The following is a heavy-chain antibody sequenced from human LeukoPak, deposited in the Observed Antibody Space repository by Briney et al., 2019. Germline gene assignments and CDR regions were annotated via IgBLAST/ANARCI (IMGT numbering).Heavy chain of an antibody. Sequence: GGSLRLSCAASGFTFSSYAMNWVRKAPGKGVEWVSAITGSGGRTYYADPVKGRFTISRDNSKNTMYLQINSLRPEDTALYYCTKDRAYGQFLWGNDYWGQGILVTVSS. D-gene: IGHD2-21*01. CDR3: TKDRAYGQFLWGNDY. CDR1: GFTFSSYA. CDR2: ITGSGGRT. J-gene: IGHJ4*02. V-gene: IGHV3-23*01.